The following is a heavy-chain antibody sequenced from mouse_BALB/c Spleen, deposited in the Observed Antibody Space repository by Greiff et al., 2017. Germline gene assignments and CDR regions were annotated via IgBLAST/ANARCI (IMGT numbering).Heavy chain of an antibody. J-gene: IGHJ4*01. D-gene: IGHD1-2*01. V-gene: IGHV5-6-4*01. CDR2: ISSGGSYT. CDR3: TRDLYYGHYYAMDY. CDR1: GFTFSSYT. Sequence: DVKLQESGGGLVKPGGSLKLSCAASGFTFSSYTMSWVRQTPEKRLEWVATISSGGSYTYYPDSVKGRFTISRDNAKNTLYLQMSSLKSEDTAMYYCTRDLYYGHYYAMDYWGQGTSVTVSS.